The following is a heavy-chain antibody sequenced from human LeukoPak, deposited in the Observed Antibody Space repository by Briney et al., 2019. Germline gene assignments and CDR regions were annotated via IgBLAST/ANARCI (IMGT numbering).Heavy chain of an antibody. CDR1: GFDFADYW. J-gene: IGHJ4*02. CDR2: IKKDGSEK. Sequence: GGSLRLSCAASGFDFADYWMTWVRQTPGKGLECVANIKKDGSEKYYLDSVRGRFTVSRDNAENSLYLQMNNLRAEDTAVYYCATDLNWANVWGQGVLVTVSS. V-gene: IGHV3-7*04. D-gene: IGHD7-27*01. CDR3: ATDLNWANV.